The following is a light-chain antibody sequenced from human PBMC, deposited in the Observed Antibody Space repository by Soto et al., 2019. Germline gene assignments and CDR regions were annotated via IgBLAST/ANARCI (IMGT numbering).Light chain of an antibody. Sequence: QSVLTQPPSASGSPGQSVTISCTGTSSDVGGYNYVSWYQEHPGKAPKVIIFEVSKRPSGVPDRFSGSKSGNTASLTISGLQAEDEAEYYCISYTSSSTYVFGTGTKVTVL. CDR3: ISYTSSSTYV. J-gene: IGLJ1*01. V-gene: IGLV2-8*01. CDR2: EVS. CDR1: SSDVGGYNY.